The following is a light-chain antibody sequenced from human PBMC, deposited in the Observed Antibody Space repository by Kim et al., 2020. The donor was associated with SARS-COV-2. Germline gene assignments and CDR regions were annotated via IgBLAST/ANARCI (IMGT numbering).Light chain of an antibody. J-gene: IGKJ4*01. CDR3: QQYSSSPKIT. V-gene: IGKV3-20*01. CDR1: QSVSSNH. Sequence: PGEGGTVAGRASQSVSSNHLGWYQQEPGQAPRVILYGASARATGIPDRFSGSGSGTDFTLTISRLEPEDFAVYYCQQYSSSPKITFGGGTKVDIK. CDR2: GAS.